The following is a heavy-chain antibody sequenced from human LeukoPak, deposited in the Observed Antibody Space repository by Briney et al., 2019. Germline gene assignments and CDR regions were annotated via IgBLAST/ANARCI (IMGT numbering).Heavy chain of an antibody. CDR3: ARSLWLEDC. D-gene: IGHD5-18*01. J-gene: IGHJ1*01. Sequence: GGSLRLSCAASGFTFSSYWIRWVRQAPGRGLGWVANIKQDGSEKTYVDAVNGRFTVSIDNARTSFYLQTNSRRPGRTSVYECARSLWLEDCWGRGTLVTAPS. CDR1: GFTFSSYW. CDR2: IKQDGSEK. V-gene: IGHV3-7*01.